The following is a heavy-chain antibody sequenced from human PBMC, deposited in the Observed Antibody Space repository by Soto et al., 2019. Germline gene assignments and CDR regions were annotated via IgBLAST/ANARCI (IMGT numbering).Heavy chain of an antibody. J-gene: IGHJ4*02. CDR2: INSDGSST. CDR1: GFTFSSYW. Sequence: EVQLVESGGGLVQPGGSLRLSCAASGFTFSSYWMHWVRQAPGKGLVWVSRINSDGSSTSSADSVKGRFTISRDTAKNTLYLQMNSLRAEGTAVYYCAVAVAGPTAIGYWGQGTLVTVSS. CDR3: AVAVAGPTAIGY. V-gene: IGHV3-74*01. D-gene: IGHD6-19*01.